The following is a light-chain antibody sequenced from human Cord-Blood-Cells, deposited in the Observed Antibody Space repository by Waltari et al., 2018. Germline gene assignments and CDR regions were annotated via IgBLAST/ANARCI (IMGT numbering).Light chain of an antibody. V-gene: IGKV3-20*01. CDR1: QSVSSSY. CDR3: QQYGSSLYT. Sequence: EIVLTQSPGTLSLSPGERATHSCRASQSVSSSYLAWYQQKPGQAPRLLIDGASSMATGIPDRFSGSGSGTDFTLTISRLEPEDFAVYYCQQYGSSLYTFGQGTKLEIK. CDR2: GAS. J-gene: IGKJ2*01.